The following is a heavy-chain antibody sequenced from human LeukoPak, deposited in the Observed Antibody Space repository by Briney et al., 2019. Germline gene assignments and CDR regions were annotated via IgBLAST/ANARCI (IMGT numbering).Heavy chain of an antibody. V-gene: IGHV1-3*01. D-gene: IGHD3-22*01. CDR3: ARATGLGGYYDGSGHSSAGRCFDP. CDR2: INAGNGDT. CDR1: GYTFSSNA. J-gene: IGHJ5*02. Sequence: ASLKVSCKASGYTFSSNAIHWVRQAPGQRLEWMGWINAGNGDTKYSQKFQGRVTITRDTSASTAYMELSSLRFEDTAVYYCARATGLGGYYDGSGHSSAGRCFDPWGQGTLVTVSS.